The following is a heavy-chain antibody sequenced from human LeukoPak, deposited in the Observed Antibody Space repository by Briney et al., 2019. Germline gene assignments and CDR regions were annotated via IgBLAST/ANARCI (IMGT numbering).Heavy chain of an antibody. D-gene: IGHD2-15*01. Sequence: ASVKVSCKASGYTFTGYYMHWVRQAPGQGLEWMGWINPNSGGTNYAQKFQGRVTMTRDTSISTAYMELSRLRSDDTAVYYCARALYCSGGSCYCYYYGMDVWGQGTTVTVSS. V-gene: IGHV1-2*02. CDR3: ARALYCSGGSCYCYYYGMDV. CDR1: GYTFTGYY. CDR2: INPNSGGT. J-gene: IGHJ6*02.